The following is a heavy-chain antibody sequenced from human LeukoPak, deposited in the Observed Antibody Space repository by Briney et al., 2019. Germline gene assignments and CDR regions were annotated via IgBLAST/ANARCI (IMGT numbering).Heavy chain of an antibody. CDR2: IIPILGIA. Sequence: GASVKVSCKASGYTFTSYGISWVRQAPGQGLEWMGRIIPILGIANYAQKFQGRVTITADKSTSTAYMELSSLRSEDTAVYYCASPIFGAGMGAFDIWGQGTMVTVSS. D-gene: IGHD3-3*01. CDR1: GYTFTSYG. CDR3: ASPIFGAGMGAFDI. V-gene: IGHV1-69*04. J-gene: IGHJ3*02.